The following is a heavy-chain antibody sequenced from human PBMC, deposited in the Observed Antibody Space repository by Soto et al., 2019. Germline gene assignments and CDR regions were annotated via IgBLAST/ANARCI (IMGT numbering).Heavy chain of an antibody. V-gene: IGHV1-3*04. Sequence: ASVKVSCKASGYTFTTYAMHWVRQAPGQRLEWMGWINTGNGTTDYSQKFQGRVTVARDTSASTAYMEVSSLKSEDTAVYYCVRSLDYYFDYWGQATLVNHSS. J-gene: IGHJ4*02. CDR1: GYTFTTYA. CDR3: VRSLDYYFDY. CDR2: INTGNGTT.